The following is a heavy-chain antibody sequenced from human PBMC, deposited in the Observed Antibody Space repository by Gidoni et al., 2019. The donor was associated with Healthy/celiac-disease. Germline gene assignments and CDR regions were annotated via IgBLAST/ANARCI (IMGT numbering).Heavy chain of an antibody. CDR3: ASDGSGSYKHGY. D-gene: IGHD3-10*01. CDR2: INPNSGGT. V-gene: IGHV1-2*02. J-gene: IGHJ4*02. CDR1: VYTFTGYY. Sequence: QLHLVQSGAEVKKPGASVKFSCKASVYTFTGYYIQWVRQAPGQGLEWMGWINPNSGGTNYAQKFQGRVTMTRDTSIRTAYMELSRLRSDDTAVYYCASDGSGSYKHGYWGQGNLVTVSS.